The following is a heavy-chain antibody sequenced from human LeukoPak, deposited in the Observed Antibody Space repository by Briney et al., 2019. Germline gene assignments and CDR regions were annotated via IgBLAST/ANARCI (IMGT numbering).Heavy chain of an antibody. CDR3: ARGRDTAMVFGYPFDY. CDR1: GFTFSSYA. CDR2: ISGSGGST. D-gene: IGHD5-18*01. Sequence: GGSLRLSCAASGFTFSSYAMSWVRQAPGNGLEWVSAISGSGGSTYYADSVKGRFTISRDNSKNTLYLQMNSLRAEDTAVYYCARGRDTAMVFGYPFDYWGQGTLVTVSS. J-gene: IGHJ4*02. V-gene: IGHV3-23*01.